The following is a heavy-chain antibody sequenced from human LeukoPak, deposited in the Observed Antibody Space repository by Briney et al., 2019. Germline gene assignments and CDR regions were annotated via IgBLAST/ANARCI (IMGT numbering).Heavy chain of an antibody. V-gene: IGHV4-59*01. Sequence: AETLSLTCTVSGGSISIYYWSWIRQPPGKGLEWIGYVYNSGSTDYNPSLKSRVTISADTSKNQFSLKLSSVTAADTAVYYCARVDSGSYSSFDPWGQGTLVTVSS. D-gene: IGHD1-26*01. CDR1: GGSISIYY. J-gene: IGHJ5*02. CDR3: ARVDSGSYSSFDP. CDR2: VYNSGST.